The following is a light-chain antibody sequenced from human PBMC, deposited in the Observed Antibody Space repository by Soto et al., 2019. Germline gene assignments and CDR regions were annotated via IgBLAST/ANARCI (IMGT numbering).Light chain of an antibody. CDR1: QSVSSSY. CDR2: GAS. CDR3: QQYGSSPGT. J-gene: IGKJ1*01. V-gene: IGKV3-20*01. Sequence: EIVLTQSPGTLSLSPGERATLSCRASQSVSSSYLAWYQQKPGQAPRLLIYGASSMATGIPDRFSGSGSGTDFTLTISRLEPEDCAVYYCQQYGSSPGTFGQGTKVEIK.